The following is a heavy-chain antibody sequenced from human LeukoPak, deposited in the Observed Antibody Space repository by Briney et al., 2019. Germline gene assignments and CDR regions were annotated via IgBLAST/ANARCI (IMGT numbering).Heavy chain of an antibody. CDR1: GFTFSSYA. D-gene: IGHD6-13*01. CDR2: ISYDGSNK. Sequence: GGSLRLSCAASGFTFSSYAMHWVRQAPGKGLEWVAVISYDGSNKYYADSVKGRFTISRDNSKNTLYLQMNSLRAEDTAVYYCARGSAAAGTTWHGYWGQGTLVTVSS. CDR3: ARGSAAAGTTWHGY. J-gene: IGHJ4*02. V-gene: IGHV3-30-3*01.